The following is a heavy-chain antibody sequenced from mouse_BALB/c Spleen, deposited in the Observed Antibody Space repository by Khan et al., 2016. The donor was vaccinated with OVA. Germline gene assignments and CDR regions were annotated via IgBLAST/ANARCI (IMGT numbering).Heavy chain of an antibody. CDR2: IDPPNDDS. D-gene: IGHD2-1*01. CDR1: GFNIKDTY. CDR3: ATLYGNPFAY. Sequence: EVQLQQSGAELVKPGASVKLSCSASGFNIKDTYIHWVKQRPEQGLEWIGRIDPPNDDSKYGPKFQDKATLTADTSSNTAYLPLSSMTSEDTAVYYFATLYGNPFAYWGQGTLVSVSA. J-gene: IGHJ3*01. V-gene: IGHV14-3*02.